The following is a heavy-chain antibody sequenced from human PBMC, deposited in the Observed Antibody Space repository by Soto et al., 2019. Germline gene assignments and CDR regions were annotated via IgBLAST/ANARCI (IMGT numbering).Heavy chain of an antibody. CDR2: IYPGDSDT. Sequence: ESLKISCEASGYVFANYWIGWVRQMPGKGLEWMGIIYPGDSDTTYSPSFQGHVTISADKSITTAYLQWSSLEASDTAIYYCARAPSHGWYQHFDYWGQGTLVTVSS. V-gene: IGHV5-51*01. CDR1: GYVFANYW. CDR3: ARAPSHGWYQHFDY. D-gene: IGHD6-19*01. J-gene: IGHJ4*02.